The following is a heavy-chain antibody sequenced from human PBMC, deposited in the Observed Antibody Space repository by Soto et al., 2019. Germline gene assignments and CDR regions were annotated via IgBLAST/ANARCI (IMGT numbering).Heavy chain of an antibody. D-gene: IGHD5-12*01. Sequence: EEQLVESGGGLVKPGGSLRLSCAASGTTFTDAWMSWVRQAPGKGLEWIGRIKRNTEGGATDYAAPVMDRFTISRDDSKPMLYLQMNSRKPEDPAVYSCATASSGFARYSDLGGRAPWSLSPQ. CDR2: IKRNTEGGAT. J-gene: IGHJ2*01. CDR1: GTTFTDAW. V-gene: IGHV3-15*01. CDR3: ATASSGFARYSDL.